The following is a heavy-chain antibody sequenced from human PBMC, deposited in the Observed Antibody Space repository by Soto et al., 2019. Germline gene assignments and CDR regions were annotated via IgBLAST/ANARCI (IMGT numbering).Heavy chain of an antibody. V-gene: IGHV4-34*01. CDR2: INHSGST. CDR3: ARGMIYYYYGMDV. J-gene: IGHJ6*02. Sequence: SETLSLTCAVYGGSFSGYYWSWIRQPPGKGLEWIGEINHSGSTNYNPSLKSRVTISVDTSKNQFSLKLSSVTAADTAVYYCARGMIYYYYGMDVWGQWTTVTVSS. CDR1: GGSFSGYY. D-gene: IGHD3-16*01.